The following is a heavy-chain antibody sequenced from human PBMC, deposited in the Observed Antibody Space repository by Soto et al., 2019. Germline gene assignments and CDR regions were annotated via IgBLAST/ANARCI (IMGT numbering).Heavy chain of an antibody. CDR3: ARFRGPTTGDY. CDR1: GGSISSGGYY. D-gene: IGHD4-17*01. V-gene: IGHV4-31*01. J-gene: IGHJ4*02. Sequence: QVQLQESGPGLVKPSQTLSLTCTVSGGSISSGGYYWSWIRQHPGKGLEWIGYIYYSGSTYYNPSLKSPVIIAVDTSKNQFSLKLSSVTAADTAVYYCARFRGPTTGDYWGQGTLVTVSS. CDR2: IYYSGST.